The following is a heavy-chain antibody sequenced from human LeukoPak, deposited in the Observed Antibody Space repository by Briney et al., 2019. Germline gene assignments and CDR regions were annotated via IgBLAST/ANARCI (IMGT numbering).Heavy chain of an antibody. CDR1: RFTFSSYV. D-gene: IGHD3-22*01. J-gene: IGHJ4*02. V-gene: IGHV3-33*01. CDR3: ARVDKSGLPPTRPDF. CDR2: IWYDVRNK. Sequence: PGRALRLSCAASRFTFSSYVMHWVRQAPGKGGEGVALIWYDVRNKYYEDTVKHRLTISRDNSKNTMYLQMNSVRAEDTAVYYCARVDKSGLPPTRPDFWGQGTLVTVSS.